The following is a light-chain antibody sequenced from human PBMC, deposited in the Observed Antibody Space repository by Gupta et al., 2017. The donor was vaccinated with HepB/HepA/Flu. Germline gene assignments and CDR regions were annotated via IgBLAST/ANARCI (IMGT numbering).Light chain of an antibody. V-gene: IGLV3-21*04. CDR1: NIGSKS. CDR2: YDS. J-gene: IGLJ1*01. CDR3: QVWDSSSDHHV. Sequence: SYVLTQPPSVSVAPGKTARITSGGNNIGSKSVHWYQQKPGQAPVLVIYYDSDRPSGIPERFSGSNSGNTATLTISRVEAGDEADYYCQVWDSSSDHHVSGTGTKVTVL.